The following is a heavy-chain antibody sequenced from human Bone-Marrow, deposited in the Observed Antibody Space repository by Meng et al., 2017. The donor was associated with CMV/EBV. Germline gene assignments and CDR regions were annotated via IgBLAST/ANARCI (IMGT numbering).Heavy chain of an antibody. CDR1: GYSFTSYW. CDR3: ARQAHYYYYGMDV. CDR2: IYPGDSDT. V-gene: IGHV5-51*01. J-gene: IGHJ6*02. Sequence: KVSCKGSGYSFTSYWIGWVRQMPGKGLEWMGIIYPGDSDTRYSPSFQGQVTISADKSISTAYLQWSSLKASDTAMYYCARQAHYYYYGMDVWGQGTTVTAP.